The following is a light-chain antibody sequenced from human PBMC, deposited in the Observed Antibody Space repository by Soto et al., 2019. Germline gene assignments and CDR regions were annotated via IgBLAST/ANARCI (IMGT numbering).Light chain of an antibody. Sequence: DIQLTQSPSYVSASEGDRVPSTCRASQDIITGLAWFQQKPGKAPRLLIYSAYTLQRGVPSRFSGSGSGTEFPLPSKRQRPEDFAHYFCQQSDSFHFTFCPGTKV. CDR3: QQSDSFHFT. J-gene: IGKJ3*01. CDR1: QDIITG. V-gene: IGKV1-12*01. CDR2: SAY.